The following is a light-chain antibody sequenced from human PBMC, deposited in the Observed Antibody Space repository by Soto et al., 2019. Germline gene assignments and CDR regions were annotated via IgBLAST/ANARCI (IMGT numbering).Light chain of an antibody. Sequence: EIVMTQSPVTLSVSPGERATLSCGASQSVRSNLAWYQQKPGQAPRLLIYAASARATGIPARFSGSGSGTEFTLTISSLQSEDFAVYYCLQYNNWVPTFGQGTKVDIK. CDR2: AAS. V-gene: IGKV3-15*01. J-gene: IGKJ1*01. CDR3: LQYNNWVPT. CDR1: QSVRSN.